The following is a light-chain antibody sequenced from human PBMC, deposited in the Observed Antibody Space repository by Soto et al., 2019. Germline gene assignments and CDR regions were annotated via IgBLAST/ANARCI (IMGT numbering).Light chain of an antibody. CDR2: SNN. Sequence: QSVLTQPPSASGTPGQRVTISCSGSSSNIGGNAVNWYQQLPGTTPKLLIYSNNQRPSGVPDRFSGSKSGISASLAISGLQSEDEADYYCAAWDDSLSGYVFGTGTKLTVL. CDR1: SSNIGGNA. CDR3: AAWDDSLSGYV. J-gene: IGLJ1*01. V-gene: IGLV1-44*01.